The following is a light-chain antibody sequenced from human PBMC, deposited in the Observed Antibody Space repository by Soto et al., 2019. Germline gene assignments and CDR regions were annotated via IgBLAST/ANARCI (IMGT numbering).Light chain of an antibody. V-gene: IGLV2-14*01. J-gene: IGLJ1*01. Sequence: QSALTQPASVSGSPGQSIIITCTGTSSDVGSYNFVSWYQQNPGKAPKLMIYEVSYRPSEVSNRFSGSKSGNTASLTISGLQAEDEADYYCSSYTITNTLVFGTGTKLTVL. CDR2: EVS. CDR3: SSYTITNTLV. CDR1: SSDVGSYNF.